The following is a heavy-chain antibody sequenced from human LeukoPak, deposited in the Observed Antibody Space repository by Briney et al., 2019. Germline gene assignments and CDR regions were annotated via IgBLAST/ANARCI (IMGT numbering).Heavy chain of an antibody. CDR1: GGSISSGSYY. V-gene: IGHV4-61*02. CDR2: IYTSGST. D-gene: IGHD3-22*01. J-gene: IGHJ4*02. Sequence: SQTLSLTCTVSGGSISSGSYYWSWIRQPAGKGLEWIGRIYTSGSTNYNPSLKSRVTISVDTSKNQFSLKLSSVTAADTAVYYCARWPYYDSSGYYIDYWGQGTLVTVSS. CDR3: ARWPYYDSSGYYIDY.